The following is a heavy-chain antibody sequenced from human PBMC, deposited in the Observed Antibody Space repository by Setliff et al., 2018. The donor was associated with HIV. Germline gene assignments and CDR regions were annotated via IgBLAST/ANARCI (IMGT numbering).Heavy chain of an antibody. Sequence: SETLSLTCTVSGGSISSGSYSWSWIRQPAGKGLEWIGRIYTSGSTNYNPSLKSRVTISVDTSKNQFSLELSSVTAADTAVYFCARAPRYYRGWYIPEYFDNWGEGTLVTVSS. J-gene: IGHJ4*02. CDR3: ARAPRYYRGWYIPEYFDN. V-gene: IGHV4-61*02. CDR2: IYTSGST. D-gene: IGHD6-19*01. CDR1: GGSISSGSYS.